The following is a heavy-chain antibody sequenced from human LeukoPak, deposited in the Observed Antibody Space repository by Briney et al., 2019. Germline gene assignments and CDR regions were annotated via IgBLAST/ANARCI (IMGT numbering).Heavy chain of an antibody. J-gene: IGHJ6*02. CDR1: GGSFSGYY. CDR3: ARSRGVSGWYQTHYYYYYYGMDV. CDR2: INHSGST. Sequence: SETLSLTCAVYGGSFSGYYWSWIRQPPGKGLEWIGEINHSGSTNYNPSLKSRVTISVDTSKNQFSLKLSSVTAADTAVYYCARSRGVSGWYQTHYYYYYYGMDVWGQGTTVTVSS. V-gene: IGHV4-34*01. D-gene: IGHD6-19*01.